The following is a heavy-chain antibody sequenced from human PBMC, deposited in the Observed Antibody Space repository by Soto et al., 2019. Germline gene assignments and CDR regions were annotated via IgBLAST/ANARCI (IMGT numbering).Heavy chain of an antibody. CDR2: ISSSSSYI. V-gene: IGHV3-21*01. Sequence: GGSLRLSCAASGFTFSSYSMNWVRQAPGKGLEWVSSISSSSSYIYYADSVKGRFTISRDNAKSSLYLQMNSLRAEDTAVYYCARDSIVGATPSYYYGMDVWGQGTTVTVSS. CDR1: GFTFSSYS. CDR3: ARDSIVGATPSYYYGMDV. D-gene: IGHD1-26*01. J-gene: IGHJ6*01.